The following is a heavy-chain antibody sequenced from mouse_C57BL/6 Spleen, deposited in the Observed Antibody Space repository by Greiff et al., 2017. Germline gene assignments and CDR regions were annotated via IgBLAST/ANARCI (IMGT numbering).Heavy chain of an antibody. CDR3: ARREFYYGSGGYYFDY. D-gene: IGHD1-1*01. CDR1: GYTFTDYN. Sequence: VQLQQSGPELVKPGASVKMSCKASGYTFTDYNMHWVKQSHGKSLEWIGYINPNNGGTSYNQKFKGKATLTVNKSSSTAYMELRSLTSEDSAVYYCARREFYYGSGGYYFDYWGQGTTLTVSS. J-gene: IGHJ2*01. CDR2: INPNNGGT. V-gene: IGHV1-22*01.